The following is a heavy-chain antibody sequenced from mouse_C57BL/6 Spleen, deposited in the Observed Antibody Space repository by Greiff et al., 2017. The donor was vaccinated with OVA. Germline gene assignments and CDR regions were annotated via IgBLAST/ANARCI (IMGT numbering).Heavy chain of an antibody. CDR1: GYSITSGYS. V-gene: IGHV3-6*01. Sequence: EVKLVESGPGLVKPSQSLSLTCSVTGYSITSGYSWNWIRQFPGNKLEWLGSISYDGSNNYNPSLKNRISITRDTSKNQFFLKLNSVTTEDTATYYCARDFYYYGSSYAMDYWGQGTSVTVSS. J-gene: IGHJ4*01. CDR2: ISYDGSN. D-gene: IGHD1-1*01. CDR3: ARDFYYYGSSYAMDY.